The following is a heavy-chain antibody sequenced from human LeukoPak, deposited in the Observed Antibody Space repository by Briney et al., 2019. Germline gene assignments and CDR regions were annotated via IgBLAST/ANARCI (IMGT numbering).Heavy chain of an antibody. Sequence: GGSLTLSCTASGSTFSDYYMTWIRQAPGKGLEWVSYISSRGDTIYYADSVKGRFTISRDNAKNSLYLQMNSLRAGDTAVYYCARDKYNSGAYGDFDHWGQGTLVTVSS. D-gene: IGHD6-19*01. CDR3: ARDKYNSGAYGDFDH. J-gene: IGHJ4*02. CDR1: GSTFSDYY. V-gene: IGHV3-11*04. CDR2: ISSRGDTI.